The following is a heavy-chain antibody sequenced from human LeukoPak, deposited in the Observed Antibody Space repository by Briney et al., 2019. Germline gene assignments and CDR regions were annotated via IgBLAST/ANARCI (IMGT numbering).Heavy chain of an antibody. Sequence: VASVKVSCKVSGYTLTELSMHWVRQAPGKGLEWMGGFDPEDGETIYAQKFQGRVTMTEDTSTDTAYMELSSLRSEDTAVYYCATVFLGYCSSTSCPRWFDPWGQGTLVTVSS. J-gene: IGHJ5*02. D-gene: IGHD2-2*01. CDR3: ATVFLGYCSSTSCPRWFDP. V-gene: IGHV1-24*01. CDR1: GYTLTELS. CDR2: FDPEDGET.